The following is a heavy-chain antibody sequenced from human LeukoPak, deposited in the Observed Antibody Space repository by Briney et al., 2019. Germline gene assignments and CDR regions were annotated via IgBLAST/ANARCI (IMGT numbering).Heavy chain of an antibody. D-gene: IGHD6-19*01. CDR3: GKTTTGYSSGRYPGWPVDY. V-gene: IGHV3-23*01. CDR1: GFTFANYA. J-gene: IGHJ4*02. CDR2: LSGGSAVT. Sequence: GGSLRLSCTASGFTFANYAMNWVRQAPGKGLEWVSLLSGGSAVTQFADSVKGRFTISRGNSKNTVYLQMDSLRVEDTAVYYCGKTTTGYSSGRYPGWPVDYWGQGTLVTVSS.